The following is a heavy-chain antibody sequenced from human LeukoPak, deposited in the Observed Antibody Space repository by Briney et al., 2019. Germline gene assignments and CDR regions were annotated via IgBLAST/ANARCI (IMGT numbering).Heavy chain of an antibody. J-gene: IGHJ4*02. CDR1: GYTFTNYG. Sequence: GASVKVSCKTSGYTFTNYGISWVRQAPGQGLVWMGWISGYNGNPRYAQKVQGRVTMTTDTSTNTAYMEVNSLRSDDTAIYYCASDPSLAVAGIRLFDYWGQGTLVIVSS. CDR3: ASDPSLAVAGIRLFDY. V-gene: IGHV1-18*01. CDR2: ISGYNGNP. D-gene: IGHD6-19*01.